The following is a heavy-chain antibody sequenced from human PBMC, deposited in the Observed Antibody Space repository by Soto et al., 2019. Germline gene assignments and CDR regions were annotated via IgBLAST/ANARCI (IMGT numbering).Heavy chain of an antibody. Sequence: QVQLQESGPGLVKPSQALSLTCTVSGGSISSGGYYWSWIRQHPGKGLEWIGYIYYSGSTYYNPSLKVRVTISVDTSKNQFSLKLSSVTAADTAVYYCARVRSIYSYGPRHFDYWGQGTLVTVSS. CDR2: IYYSGST. D-gene: IGHD5-18*01. CDR1: GGSISSGGYY. V-gene: IGHV4-31*03. CDR3: ARVRSIYSYGPRHFDY. J-gene: IGHJ4*02.